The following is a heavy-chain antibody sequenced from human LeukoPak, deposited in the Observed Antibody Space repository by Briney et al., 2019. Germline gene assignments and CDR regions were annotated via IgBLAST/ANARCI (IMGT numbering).Heavy chain of an antibody. Sequence: SETLSLTCTVSGGSISSSSYYWGWIRQPPGKGLEWIGSIYYSGSTYYNPSLKSRVTISVDTSKNQFSLKLSSVTAADTAVYYCARGRPLIYGYWGQGTLVTVSS. CDR1: GGSISSSSYY. J-gene: IGHJ4*02. D-gene: IGHD2-8*01. CDR3: ARGRPLIYGY. CDR2: IYYSGST. V-gene: IGHV4-39*07.